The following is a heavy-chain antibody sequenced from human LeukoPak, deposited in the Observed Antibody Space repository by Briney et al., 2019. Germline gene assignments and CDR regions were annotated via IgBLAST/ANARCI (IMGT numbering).Heavy chain of an antibody. V-gene: IGHV3-74*01. J-gene: IGHJ4*02. CDR3: ATGDGDSRYYFDS. D-gene: IGHD4-17*01. CDR1: GFSLSRYW. CDR2: INSDGSST. Sequence: PGGSLRLSCTASGFSLSRYWMHWVRQAPGKGLVWVSRINSDGSSTNYADSVKGRFTTSRDNAKNTLFLEMNSLRAEDTAVYYCATGDGDSRYYFDSWGQGTQVTVSS.